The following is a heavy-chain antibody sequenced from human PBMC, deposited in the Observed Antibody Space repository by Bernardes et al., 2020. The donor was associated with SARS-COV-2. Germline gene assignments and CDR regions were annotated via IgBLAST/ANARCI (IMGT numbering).Heavy chain of an antibody. D-gene: IGHD3-10*01. Sequence: GGSLRLSCAASGFIFSDFGMHWVRQAPGKGLEWVAVIWYDGSNKYYADSVKGRFTISRDNSQNTLYLQMNSLRAEDMAVYYCARVGLYYGSGSYYKGSFDYWGQGTLVTVSS. CDR1: GFIFSDFG. CDR3: ARVGLYYGSGSYYKGSFDY. V-gene: IGHV3-33*01. J-gene: IGHJ4*02. CDR2: IWYDGSNK.